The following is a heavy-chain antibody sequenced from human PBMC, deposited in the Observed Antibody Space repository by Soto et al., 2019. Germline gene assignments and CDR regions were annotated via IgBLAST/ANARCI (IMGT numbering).Heavy chain of an antibody. Sequence: SETLSLTCAVYGGSFSGYYWTWIRQRPGTGLEWIGEINHSGSTNYNPSLKSRVTISVDKSKNQFSLKLSSVTAADTAMYYCARAAMGASSWPFDYWGQGTLVTVSS. CDR1: GGSFSGYY. CDR3: ARAAMGASSWPFDY. J-gene: IGHJ4*02. CDR2: INHSGST. V-gene: IGHV4-34*01. D-gene: IGHD6-13*01.